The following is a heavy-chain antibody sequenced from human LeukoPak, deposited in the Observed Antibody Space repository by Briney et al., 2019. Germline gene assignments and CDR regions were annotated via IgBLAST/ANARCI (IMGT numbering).Heavy chain of an antibody. V-gene: IGHV4-61*05. CDR3: ARHQDGDYFDY. D-gene: IGHD4-17*01. CDR1: GGSISSSSYY. Sequence: SETLSLTCTVSGGSISSSSYYWSWIRQPPGKGLEWIGYIYYSGSTNYNPSLKGRVTISVDTSKNQFSLKLSSVTAADTAVYYCARHQDGDYFDYWGQGTLVTVSS. CDR2: IYYSGST. J-gene: IGHJ4*02.